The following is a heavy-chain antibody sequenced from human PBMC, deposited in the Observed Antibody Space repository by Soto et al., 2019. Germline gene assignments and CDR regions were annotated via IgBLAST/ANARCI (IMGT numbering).Heavy chain of an antibody. D-gene: IGHD2-2*02. Sequence: SETLSLTCAVYGGSFSGYYWSWIRQPPGKGLEWIGEINHSGSTNYNPSLKSRVTISVDTSKNQFSLKLSSVTAADTAVYYCARPDVPAAIRPIYYYGMDVWGQGTTVTVSS. V-gene: IGHV4-34*01. CDR2: INHSGST. CDR1: GGSFSGYY. J-gene: IGHJ6*02. CDR3: ARPDVPAAIRPIYYYGMDV.